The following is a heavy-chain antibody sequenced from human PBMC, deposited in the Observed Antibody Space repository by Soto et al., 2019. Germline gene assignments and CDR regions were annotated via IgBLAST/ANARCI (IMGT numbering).Heavy chain of an antibody. D-gene: IGHD3-3*01. Sequence: QVQLVESGGGVVQPGRSLRLSCAASGFTFSSYGMHWVRQAPGKGLEWVAVISYDGSNKYYADSVKGRFTISRDNSKNTLYLQMNSLRAEDTAVYYCAKDRAEWRLHHPYYYYGMDVWGQGTTVTVSS. CDR2: ISYDGSNK. CDR3: AKDRAEWRLHHPYYYYGMDV. CDR1: GFTFSSYG. V-gene: IGHV3-30*18. J-gene: IGHJ6*02.